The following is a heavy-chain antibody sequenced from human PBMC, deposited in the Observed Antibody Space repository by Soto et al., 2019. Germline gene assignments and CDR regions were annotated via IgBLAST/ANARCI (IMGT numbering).Heavy chain of an antibody. J-gene: IGHJ6*02. V-gene: IGHV5-51*01. D-gene: IGHD4-17*01. CDR3: ARLYGDYDMDV. CDR1: GYTFASYW. Sequence: GESLKISCKGSGYTFASYWIGWVRQVPGKGLEWMGIIYPSDSDTTYSPSFQGQVTISADKSLSTAYLEWSSLKASDTAMYYCARLYGDYDMDVWGQGTAVTVSS. CDR2: IYPSDSDT.